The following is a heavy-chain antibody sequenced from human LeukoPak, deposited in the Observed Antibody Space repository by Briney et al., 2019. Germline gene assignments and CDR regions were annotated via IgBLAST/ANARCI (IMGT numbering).Heavy chain of an antibody. V-gene: IGHV1-18*01. Sequence: GASVKVSCKASGYTFTSYGISWVRQAPGQGLEWMGWISAYNGNTNYAQKLQGRVTMTTDTSTSTAYMELRSLRSDDTAVYYCARATAMWFGESPSPLDYWGQGTLVTVSS. CDR1: GYTFTSYG. CDR2: ISAYNGNT. CDR3: ARATAMWFGESPSPLDY. J-gene: IGHJ4*02. D-gene: IGHD3-10*01.